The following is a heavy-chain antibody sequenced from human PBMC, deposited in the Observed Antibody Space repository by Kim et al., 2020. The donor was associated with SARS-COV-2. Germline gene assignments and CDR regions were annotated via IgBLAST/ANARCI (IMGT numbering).Heavy chain of an antibody. CDR2: IYHSGST. CDR1: GYSISSGYY. J-gene: IGHJ4*02. Sequence: SETLSLTCTVSGYSISSGYYWGWIRQPPGKGLEWIGSIYHSGSTYYNPSLKSRVTISVDTSKNQFSLKLSSVTAADTAVYYCALLWFGELLHFDYWGQGTLVTVSS. CDR3: ALLWFGELLHFDY. V-gene: IGHV4-38-2*02. D-gene: IGHD3-10*01.